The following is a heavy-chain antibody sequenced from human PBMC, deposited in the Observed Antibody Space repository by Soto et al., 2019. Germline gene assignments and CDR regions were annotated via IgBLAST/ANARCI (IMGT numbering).Heavy chain of an antibody. CDR2: LSSDGFGA. CDR1: DFSLSPYW. Sequence: GGALRLSCATSDFSLSPYWMHWVRQVPGRGLEWVARLSSDGFGASYADSVKGGFFISRDIARNTLSLQMNSLRADDTAVYYCARDLGGPDYWGRGTSVTVSS. J-gene: IGHJ4*02. CDR3: ARDLGGPDY. D-gene: IGHD3-16*01. V-gene: IGHV3-74*03.